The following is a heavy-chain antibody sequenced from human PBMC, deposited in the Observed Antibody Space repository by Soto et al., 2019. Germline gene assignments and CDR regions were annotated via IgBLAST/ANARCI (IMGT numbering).Heavy chain of an antibody. CDR3: AVEGPPDIAWFDP. J-gene: IGHJ5*02. Sequence: QVQLVQSGAEVKKPGSSVKVSCKSSGGTFSSCTISWVRQAPGQGLEWMGGSANSAQKFQGRLTVTADESTSTVYLELSSLTSEDTAVYYCAVEGPPDIAWFDPWGQGTLVSVSS. D-gene: IGHD2-15*01. CDR1: GGTFSSCT. V-gene: IGHV1-69*01. CDR2: GSA.